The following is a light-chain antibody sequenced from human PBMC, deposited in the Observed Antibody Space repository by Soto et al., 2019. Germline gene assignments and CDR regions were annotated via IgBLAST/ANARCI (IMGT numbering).Light chain of an antibody. CDR1: TVAVGAYNY. Sequence: QSALTQPASVSGSPGQSITISSTGTTVAVGAYNYVSWYQQYPAKAPKLMIYDVSHRPSGVSNRFSGSKSGNTASLTISGLQDEDEADYYCSSYTSSITLVFGGGTKLTVL. CDR2: DVS. CDR3: SSYTSSITLV. V-gene: IGLV2-14*03. J-gene: IGLJ2*01.